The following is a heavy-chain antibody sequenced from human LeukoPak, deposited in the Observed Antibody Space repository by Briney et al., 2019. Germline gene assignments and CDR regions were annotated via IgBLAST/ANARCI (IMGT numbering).Heavy chain of an antibody. CDR1: GFTFNTYS. J-gene: IGHJ3*02. CDR3: AKDRGRGYLLGDAFDI. CDR2: IDSSGGYV. D-gene: IGHD5-12*01. V-gene: IGHV3-21*04. Sequence: GGSLRLSCEASGFTFNTYSMNWARQAPGKGLEWVSSIDSSGGYVFYADSVKGRFIISRDNAKDSLYLQMNSLRAEDTAVYYCAKDRGRGYLLGDAFDIWGQGTMVTVSS.